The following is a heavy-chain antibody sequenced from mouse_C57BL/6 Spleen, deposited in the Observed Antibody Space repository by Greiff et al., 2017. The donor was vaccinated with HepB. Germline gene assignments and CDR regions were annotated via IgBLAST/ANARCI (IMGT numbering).Heavy chain of an antibody. CDR1: GYTFTSYW. Sequence: QVQLQQPGAELVKPGASVKLSCKASGYTFTSYWMQWVKQRPGQGLEWIGEIDPSDSYTNYNQKFKGKATLTVDTSSSTAYMQLSSLTSEDSAVYYCAKCYGNRGYYFDYWGQGTTLTVSS. CDR2: IDPSDSYT. V-gene: IGHV1-50*01. CDR3: AKCYGNRGYYFDY. D-gene: IGHD2-1*01. J-gene: IGHJ2*01.